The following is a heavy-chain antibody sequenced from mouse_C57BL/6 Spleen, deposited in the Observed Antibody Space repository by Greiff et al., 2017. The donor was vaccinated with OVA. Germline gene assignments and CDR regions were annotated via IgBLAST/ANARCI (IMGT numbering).Heavy chain of an antibody. CDR1: GYAFSSSW. D-gene: IGHD2-5*01. J-gene: IGHJ2*01. CDR2: IYPGDGDT. V-gene: IGHV1-82*01. Sequence: QVQLKESGPELVKPGASVKISCKASGYAFSSSWMNWVKQRPGKGLEWIGRIYPGDGDTNYNGKFKGKATLTADKSSSTAYMQLSSLTSEDSAVYFCARGSNYVYFDYWGQGTTLTVSS. CDR3: ARGSNYVYFDY.